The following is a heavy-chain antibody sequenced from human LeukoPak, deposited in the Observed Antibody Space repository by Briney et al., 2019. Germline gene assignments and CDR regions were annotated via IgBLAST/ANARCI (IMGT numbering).Heavy chain of an antibody. CDR2: ISDRDHNT. J-gene: IGHJ4*02. D-gene: IGHD5/OR15-5a*01. Sequence: GGSLRLSCAASGFTFSSYAMTWVRQAPGKGLEWVSSISDRDHNTYYADSVKGRFTISRDNSKDTLYLQMNSLRAEDTAVYYCAKGGLSRAGLDFWGQGTLVTVSS. V-gene: IGHV3-23*01. CDR3: AKGGLSRAGLDF. CDR1: GFTFSSYA.